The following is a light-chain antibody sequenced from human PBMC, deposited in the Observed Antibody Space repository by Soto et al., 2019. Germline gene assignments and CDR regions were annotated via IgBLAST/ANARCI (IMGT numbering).Light chain of an antibody. CDR1: QSISDT. J-gene: IGKJ4*01. CDR3: QQRSNWPPVT. Sequence: EIVMTQSPATLSVSPGGRATLSCRASQSISDTLAWYQQKPGQAPRLLIYDASNRATGIPARFSGSGSGTDFTLTISSLEPEDFAVYYCQQRSNWPPVTFGGGTKVDIK. CDR2: DAS. V-gene: IGKV3-11*01.